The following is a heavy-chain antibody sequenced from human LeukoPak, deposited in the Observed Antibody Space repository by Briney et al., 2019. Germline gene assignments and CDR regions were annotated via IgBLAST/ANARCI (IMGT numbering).Heavy chain of an antibody. J-gene: IGHJ5*02. CDR3: ARGAQNVLRFLEWLSRFDP. CDR1: GYTFTGYY. V-gene: IGHV1-2*02. D-gene: IGHD3-3*01. CDR2: INPNSGGT. Sequence: EASVTVSCKASGYTFTGYYMHWVRQAPGQGLEWIGWINPNSGGTNYAQKFQGRVTMTRDTSTSTVYMELSSLRSEDTAVYYCARGAQNVLRFLEWLSRFDPWGQGTLVTISS.